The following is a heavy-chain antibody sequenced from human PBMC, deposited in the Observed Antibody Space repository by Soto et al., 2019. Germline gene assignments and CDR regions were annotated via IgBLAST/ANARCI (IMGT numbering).Heavy chain of an antibody. D-gene: IGHD1-26*01. CDR2: IDPSDSYT. V-gene: IGHV5-10-1*01. CDR1: GYVYTHYW. J-gene: IGHJ4*02. Sequence: GESLKLSCMRSGYVYTHYWITWVRQEPGKGLEWMGRIDPSDSYTSYSPAFEGHVTMSADKSITTAYLEWSSLKASDSAMYYCARARSSGPYGANLDYWGQGTLVTVSS. CDR3: ARARSSGPYGANLDY.